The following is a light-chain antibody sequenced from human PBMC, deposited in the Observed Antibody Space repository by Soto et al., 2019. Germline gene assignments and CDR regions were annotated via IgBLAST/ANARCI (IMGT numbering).Light chain of an antibody. J-gene: IGLJ1*01. CDR2: DVS. Sequence: QSVLTQAASGSGAPGQAITLSCTGTSSAVGGYNYVSWYQQHPGKAPKLMIYDVSNRPSGVSNRFSGSKSGNTASLTISGLQAEDEADYYCSSYTSSSPYVFGTGTKVTVL. CDR3: SSYTSSSPYV. V-gene: IGLV2-14*01. CDR1: SSAVGGYNY.